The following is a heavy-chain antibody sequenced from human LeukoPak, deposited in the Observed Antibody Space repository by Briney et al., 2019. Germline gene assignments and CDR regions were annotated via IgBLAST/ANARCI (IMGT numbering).Heavy chain of an antibody. CDR2: INPNSGGT. CDR1: GYTFTGYY. CDR3: ARASDSSSWYHWFDA. V-gene: IGHV1-2*02. J-gene: IGHJ5*02. Sequence: ASVKVSCKASGYTFTGYYMHWVRQAPGQGLEWMGWINPNSGGTNYAQKFQGRVTLTSDTSISTAYLELSRLRSDDTAVYYCARASDSSSWYHWFDAWGQGSLVTVSS. D-gene: IGHD6-13*01.